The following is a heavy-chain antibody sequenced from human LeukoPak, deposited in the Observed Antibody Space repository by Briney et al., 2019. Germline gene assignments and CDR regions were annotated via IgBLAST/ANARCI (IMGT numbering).Heavy chain of an antibody. Sequence: GGSLRLSCAASGFTFSSFAMSWVRRTPGKGLEWASGISGSGDNTLYAASVKGRFTISRDNSKNTLYLEMNSLRVEDTAIYYCAKMKGHPLPKYYMDVWGQGTTVTVSS. CDR3: AKMKGHPLPKYYMDV. D-gene: IGHD2/OR15-2a*01. V-gene: IGHV3-23*01. J-gene: IGHJ6*01. CDR2: ISGSGDNT. CDR1: GFTFSSFA.